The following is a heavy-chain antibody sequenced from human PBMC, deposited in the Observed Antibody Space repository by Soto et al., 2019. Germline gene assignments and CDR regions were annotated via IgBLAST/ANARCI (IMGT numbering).Heavy chain of an antibody. V-gene: IGHV3-15*07. CDR2: IKNKNDGGTT. CDR3: TGLWFGEIYNY. CDR1: GFSFKNAW. D-gene: IGHD3-10*01. Sequence: EAELVESGGGLVKPGGSLTLSCAASGFSFKNAWMNWVRQAPGKGLEWVGRIKNKNDGGTTDYAAFVQGRFTISRDAPENTLYLHMTGLKTEDTALYFCTGLWFGEIYNYWGQGSLVTVSS. J-gene: IGHJ4*01.